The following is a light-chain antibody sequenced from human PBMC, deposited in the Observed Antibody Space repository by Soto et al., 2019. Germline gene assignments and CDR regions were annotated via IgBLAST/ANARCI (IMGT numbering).Light chain of an antibody. CDR2: GNT. V-gene: IGLV1-40*01. CDR3: QSYDSSLSGSYV. Sequence: QSVLTQPPSVSGAPGQRVTISCTGSSSNLGAGYDVHWCQQLPGAGPKLLIYGNTKRPSGVPDRFSGSKSGSSASLAITELQAEDEADYYCQSYDSSLSGSYVFGSGTKVTVL. J-gene: IGLJ1*01. CDR1: SSNLGAGYD.